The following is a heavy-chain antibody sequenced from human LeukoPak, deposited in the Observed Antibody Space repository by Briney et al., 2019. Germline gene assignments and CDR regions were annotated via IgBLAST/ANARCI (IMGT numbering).Heavy chain of an antibody. CDR1: GYTFTSYG. Sequence: ASVKVSCKASGYTFTSYGISWVRQAPGQGLEWMGWISAYNGSTNYAQKLQGRVTMTTDTSTSTAYMELRSLRSDDTAVYYCARDKGVSGSGSYYDYYYYYYGMDVWGQGTTVTVSS. CDR3: ARDKGVSGSGSYYDYYYYYYGMDV. CDR2: ISAYNGST. V-gene: IGHV1-18*01. J-gene: IGHJ6*02. D-gene: IGHD3-10*01.